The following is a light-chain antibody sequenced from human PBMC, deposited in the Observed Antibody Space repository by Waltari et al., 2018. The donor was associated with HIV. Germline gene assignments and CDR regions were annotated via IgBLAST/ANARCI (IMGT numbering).Light chain of an antibody. CDR1: RPIRNY. Sequence: DIQMTQSPSSLSASVGDRVTITCRASRPIRNYLNWYQQKPGKAPNLLIYGASSLQSGASSRFSGSGYVTDFTLTINSLQPEDFAAYYCQQTYNTPRSTFGQGTKVEIK. CDR3: QQTYNTPRST. J-gene: IGKJ2*01. V-gene: IGKV1-39*01. CDR2: GAS.